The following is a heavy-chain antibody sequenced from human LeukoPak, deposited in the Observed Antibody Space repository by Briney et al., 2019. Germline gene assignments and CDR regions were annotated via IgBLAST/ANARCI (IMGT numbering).Heavy chain of an antibody. CDR2: IYYSGST. D-gene: IGHD6-19*01. Sequence: PSETLSLTCTVSGGSISSSSYYWGWIRQPPGKGLEWIGSIYYSGSTNYSPSLKSRVTISVDTSKNQFSLKLRSVTAADTAVYYCARTLGSSGWYVFDYWGQGTLVTVSS. CDR3: ARTLGSSGWYVFDY. CDR1: GGSISSSSYY. J-gene: IGHJ4*02. V-gene: IGHV4-39*07.